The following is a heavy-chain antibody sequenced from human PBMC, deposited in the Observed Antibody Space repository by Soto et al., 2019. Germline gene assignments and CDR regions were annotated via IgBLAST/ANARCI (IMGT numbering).Heavy chain of an antibody. V-gene: IGHV4-31*03. J-gene: IGHJ6*04. CDR3: ARDRVFGMDV. Sequence: SETLSLTCTVSGDSISSGNYYWNWIRQHPGKGLEWIGYIYNSGTIRYNPSLSLKSRVSISGDTSKNQFSLNLISVTAADTAVYYGARDRVFGMDVGGKGTTVTVP. CDR1: GDSISSGNYY. CDR2: IYNSGTI. D-gene: IGHD3-10*01.